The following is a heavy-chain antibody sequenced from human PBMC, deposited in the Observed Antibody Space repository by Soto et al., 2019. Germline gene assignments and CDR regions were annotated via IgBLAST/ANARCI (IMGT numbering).Heavy chain of an antibody. Sequence: EVQLLESGGGLVQPGGSLRLSCAAAGFTFSSYGMTWVRQAPGKGLEWVSGIGGSGDRTYYADSVKGRFTISRDNSKNMLYLQMNSLRAEDTAVYYCAKDQPGEFGESDYWGQGTLVTVSS. D-gene: IGHD3-10*01. CDR3: AKDQPGEFGESDY. CDR2: IGGSGDRT. J-gene: IGHJ4*02. CDR1: GFTFSSYG. V-gene: IGHV3-23*01.